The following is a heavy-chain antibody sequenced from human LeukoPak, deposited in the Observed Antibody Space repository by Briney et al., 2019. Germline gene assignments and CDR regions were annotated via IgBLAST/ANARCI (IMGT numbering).Heavy chain of an antibody. V-gene: IGHV3-23*01. CDR1: GFTVSSNY. CDR2: ISGSGGST. J-gene: IGHJ2*01. D-gene: IGHD1-14*01. Sequence: GGSLRLSCAASGFTVSSNYMSWVRQAPGKGLEWVSAISGSGGSTYYADSVKGRFTISRDNSKNTLYLQMNSLRAEDTAVYYCAKDLESRLTLNWYFDLWGRGTLVTVSS. CDR3: AKDLESRLTLNWYFDL.